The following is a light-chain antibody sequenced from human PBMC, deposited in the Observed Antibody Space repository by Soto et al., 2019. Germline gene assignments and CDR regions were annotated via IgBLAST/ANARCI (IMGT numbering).Light chain of an antibody. CDR1: QSVSSY. CDR2: GAS. CDR3: QQYNNWPPLT. Sequence: EIVMTQSPATMSVSPGESATLSCRASQSVSSYLAWYQQKPGQAPRLLIYGASTRATGIPARFSGSASGTEFTLTISSLQSEDFAVYYCQQYNNWPPLTFGGGTKVEIK. V-gene: IGKV3-15*01. J-gene: IGKJ4*01.